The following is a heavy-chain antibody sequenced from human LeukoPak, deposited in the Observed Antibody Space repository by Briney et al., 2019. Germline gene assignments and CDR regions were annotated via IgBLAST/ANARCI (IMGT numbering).Heavy chain of an antibody. CDR2: ISSSGSTI. D-gene: IGHD1-1*01. CDR3: ASWNSNDAFDI. J-gene: IGHJ3*02. CDR1: GFTFSSYE. V-gene: IGHV3-48*03. Sequence: PGGSLRLSCAASGFTFSSYEVNWVREAPGKGLEWVSYISSSGSTIYYADSVKGRFTISRDNAKTSLCLQMNSLRAEDTAVYYCASWNSNDAFDIWGQGTMVTVSS.